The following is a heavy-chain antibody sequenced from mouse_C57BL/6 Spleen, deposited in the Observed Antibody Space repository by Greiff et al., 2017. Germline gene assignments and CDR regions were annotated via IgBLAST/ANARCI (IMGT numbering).Heavy chain of an antibody. D-gene: IGHD2-3*01. CDR1: GYTFTDYE. Sequence: VQLQQSGAELVRPGASVTLSCKASGYTFTDYEMHWVKQTPVHGLEWIGAIDPETGGTAYNQKFKGKAILTADKSSSTAYMELRSLTSEDSAVYYCTRYDGYYPSWFAYWGQGTLVTVSA. CDR2: IDPETGGT. J-gene: IGHJ3*01. V-gene: IGHV1-15*01. CDR3: TRYDGYYPSWFAY.